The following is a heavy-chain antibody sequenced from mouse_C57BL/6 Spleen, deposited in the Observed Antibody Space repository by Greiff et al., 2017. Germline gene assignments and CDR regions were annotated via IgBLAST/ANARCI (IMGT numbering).Heavy chain of an antibody. V-gene: IGHV1-9*01. CDR2: FLPGSGST. D-gene: IGHD2-1*01. J-gene: IGHJ3*01. CDR3: ARPSSLLCSFAY. CDR1: GYTFTGYW. Sequence: VQLQQSGAELMKPGASVKLSCKATGYTFTGYWIEWVKQRPGHGLEWIGEFLPGSGSTNYNEKFKGKATFTVETSSNTAYMQLSSLTSDDSAIYYCARPSSLLCSFAYWGQGTLVTVSA.